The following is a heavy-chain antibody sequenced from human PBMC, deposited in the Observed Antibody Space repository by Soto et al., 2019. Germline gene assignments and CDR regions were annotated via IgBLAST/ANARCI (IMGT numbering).Heavy chain of an antibody. CDR3: ARVKYYDRNFDY. J-gene: IGHJ4*02. CDR2: IKYDGNEK. Sequence: GGSLRLSCAASGFIFTNYWMTWVRQAPGKGLEWVAIIKYDGNEKYYVDPVRGRFTISRDNAKNSVYLQMNSLRAEDTAVYFCARVKYYDRNFDYWSQGTLVTVSS. V-gene: IGHV3-7*05. CDR1: GFIFTNYW. D-gene: IGHD3-16*01.